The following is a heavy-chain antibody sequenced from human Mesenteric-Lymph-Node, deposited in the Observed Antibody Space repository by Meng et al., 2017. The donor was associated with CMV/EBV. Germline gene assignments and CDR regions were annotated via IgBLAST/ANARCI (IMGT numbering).Heavy chain of an antibody. Sequence: SVKVSCKASGGTFSSYTISWVRQAPGQGLEWMGRIIPILGIANYAQKFQGRVTITADKSTSTAYMELRSLRSDDTAVYYCARGRYYDILTGYSGYYGMDVWGQGTTVTVSS. CDR2: IIPILGIA. CDR1: GGTFSSYT. CDR3: ARGRYYDILTGYSGYYGMDV. V-gene: IGHV1-69*02. D-gene: IGHD3-9*01. J-gene: IGHJ6*02.